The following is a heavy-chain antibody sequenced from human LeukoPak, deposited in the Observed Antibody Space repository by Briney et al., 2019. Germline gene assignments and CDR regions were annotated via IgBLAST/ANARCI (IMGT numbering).Heavy chain of an antibody. CDR1: GFIFSSYA. CDR3: AKDLGDGYNGPDAFDI. Sequence: GGSLRLSCAASGFIFSSYAMSWVRQAPGKGLEWVSSLSGGGGTTYYADSVEGRFTISRDNSKNTLYLQMNSLRAEDTAVYYCAKDLGDGYNGPDAFDIWGQRTMVTVSS. D-gene: IGHD5-24*01. V-gene: IGHV3-23*01. J-gene: IGHJ3*02. CDR2: LSGGGGTT.